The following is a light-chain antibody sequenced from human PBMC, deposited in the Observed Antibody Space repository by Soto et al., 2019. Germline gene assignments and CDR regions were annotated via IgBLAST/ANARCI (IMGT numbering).Light chain of an antibody. J-gene: IGLJ1*01. Sequence: QSALTQPPSASGSPGQSVTISCTGTSSDVGKYDYVSWFQHHPGKAPKLMIFEVNKRPSGVSNRFSGSKSGNTASLTISGLKVEDEADYYCCSSGGSPTYVFGTGTKVTVL. CDR3: CSSGGSPTYV. CDR1: SSDVGKYDY. V-gene: IGLV2-23*02. CDR2: EVN.